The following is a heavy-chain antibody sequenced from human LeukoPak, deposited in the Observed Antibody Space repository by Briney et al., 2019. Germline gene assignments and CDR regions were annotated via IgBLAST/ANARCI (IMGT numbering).Heavy chain of an antibody. Sequence: GGSLRLSCGASGFTFSSYWMHWVRQAPGKGLVWISRINSDGSTTSYADSVKGRFTISRDNAKNSLYLQMNSLRAEDTAVYYCAREVPGGSSWFDYWGQGTLVTVSS. J-gene: IGHJ4*02. CDR3: AREVPGGSSWFDY. CDR1: GFTFSSYW. V-gene: IGHV3-74*01. D-gene: IGHD6-13*01. CDR2: INSDGSTT.